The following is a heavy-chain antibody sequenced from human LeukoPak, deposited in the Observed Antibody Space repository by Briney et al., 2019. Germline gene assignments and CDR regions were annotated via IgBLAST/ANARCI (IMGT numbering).Heavy chain of an antibody. Sequence: GGSLRLSCAASGFNFSTYAMSWVRQAPGKGLEWVSGIGGSVGSTYYADSVKGRFTISRDNSKNMMYLQMNSLRAEDTAVYYCAKDQTSTGNWLDPWGQGTLVTVSS. J-gene: IGHJ5*02. V-gene: IGHV3-23*01. CDR2: IGGSVGST. D-gene: IGHD1-14*01. CDR1: GFNFSTYA. CDR3: AKDQTSTGNWLDP.